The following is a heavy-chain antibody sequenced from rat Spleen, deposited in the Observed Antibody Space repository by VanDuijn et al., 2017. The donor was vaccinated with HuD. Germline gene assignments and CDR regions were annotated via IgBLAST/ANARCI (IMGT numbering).Heavy chain of an antibody. CDR1: GFNFKDYW. Sequence: EVKLVESGGGLVQPGRSLKLSCAASGFNFKDYWMGWVRQAPGKGLEWIGEVNKDGSTIKYTPSLKDKFTISRDNAQNTVYLQMNKLGSEDKHIYYCVREGFGVRDWGQGVMVTVSS. CDR3: VREGFGVRD. J-gene: IGHJ2*01. D-gene: IGHD4-3*01. CDR2: VNKDGSTI. V-gene: IGHV4-2*01.